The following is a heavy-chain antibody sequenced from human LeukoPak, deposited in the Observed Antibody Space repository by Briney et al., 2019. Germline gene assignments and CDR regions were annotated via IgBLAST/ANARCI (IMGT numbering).Heavy chain of an antibody. V-gene: IGHV3-9*01. Sequence: GRSLRLSCAASGFTFDDYAMHWVRQAPGKGLEWVSGISWNSGYIGYADSVKGRFTISRDNAKNSLHLQMNSLRVEDTALYYCAKDQNYDSSGYCDYWGQGTLVTVSS. CDR3: AKDQNYDSSGYCDY. CDR2: ISWNSGYI. D-gene: IGHD3-22*01. CDR1: GFTFDDYA. J-gene: IGHJ4*02.